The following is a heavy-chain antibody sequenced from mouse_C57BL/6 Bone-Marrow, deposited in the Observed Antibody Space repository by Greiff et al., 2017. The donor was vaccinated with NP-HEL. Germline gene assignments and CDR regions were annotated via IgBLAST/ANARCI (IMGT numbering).Heavy chain of an antibody. V-gene: IGHV1-59*01. CDR1: GYTFTSYW. Sequence: QVQLKQPGAELVRPGTSVKLSCKASGYTFTSYWMHWVKQRPGQGLEWIGVIDPSDSYTNYNQKFTGKATLTVDTSSSTAYMQLSSLTSEDSAVYYCARAYGSSYVGFAYWGQGTLVTVSA. J-gene: IGHJ3*01. D-gene: IGHD1-1*01. CDR2: IDPSDSYT. CDR3: ARAYGSSYVGFAY.